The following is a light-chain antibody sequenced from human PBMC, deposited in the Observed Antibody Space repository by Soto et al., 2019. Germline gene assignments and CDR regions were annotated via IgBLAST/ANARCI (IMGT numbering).Light chain of an antibody. CDR1: QNIRRS. V-gene: IGKV3-15*01. J-gene: IGKJ4*01. Sequence: DIVLTQSPATLSVSVGERATLTCRASQNIRRSSAWYQQRPGQPPRLLIYNSFTRATGVAARFSGSGSGTDFTLTISSLQVEDFAVYFCQQYENWHPVAFGGGTKVDIK. CDR3: QQYENWHPVA. CDR2: NSF.